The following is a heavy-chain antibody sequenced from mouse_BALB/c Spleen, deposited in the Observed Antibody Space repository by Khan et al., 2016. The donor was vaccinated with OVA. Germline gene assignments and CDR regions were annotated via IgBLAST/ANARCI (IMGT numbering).Heavy chain of an antibody. J-gene: IGHJ4*01. CDR2: ISFDGNN. V-gene: IGHV3-6*02. Sequence: EVQLQESGPGLVKPSQSLSLTCSVTGYSITTDYYWNCIRQLPGNQLEWMGYISFDGNNNYNPSLKTRISITRDTSKNQFLLRLNSVTTEDTGTYDCTKGDYAYGDSSAVDYWGQGTSVTVSS. D-gene: IGHD1-2*01. CDR3: TKGDYAYGDSSAVDY. CDR1: GYSITTDYY.